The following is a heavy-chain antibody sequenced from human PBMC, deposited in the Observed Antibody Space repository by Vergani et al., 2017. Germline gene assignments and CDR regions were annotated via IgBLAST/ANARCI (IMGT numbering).Heavy chain of an antibody. V-gene: IGHV1-24*01. Sequence: QVQLVQSGAEVKKPGDSVKVSCKVSGYTLTELSMHWVRQAPGKGLEWMGGFDPEDGETIYAQKFQGRVTMTEYTSTDTAYMGLSSLRAEDTAVYYCATRYSSSWYHGHGDYWGQGTLVTVSS. CDR2: FDPEDGET. CDR3: ATRYSSSWYHGHGDY. J-gene: IGHJ4*02. CDR1: GYTLTELS. D-gene: IGHD6-13*01.